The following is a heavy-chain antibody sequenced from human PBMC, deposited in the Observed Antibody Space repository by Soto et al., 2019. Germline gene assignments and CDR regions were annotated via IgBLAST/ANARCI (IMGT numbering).Heavy chain of an antibody. V-gene: IGHV5-10-1*01. D-gene: IGHD6-13*01. Sequence: GESLKISCQGSGYSFSTYWISWVRQMPGKGLEWIGRIDPSDSYTNYSPSFQGHVTISADKSINTAYLQWNSLEASDTAFYFCARSPRSSPYFDYWGQGALVTVSS. CDR1: GYSFSTYW. CDR2: IDPSDSYT. J-gene: IGHJ4*02. CDR3: ARSPRSSPYFDY.